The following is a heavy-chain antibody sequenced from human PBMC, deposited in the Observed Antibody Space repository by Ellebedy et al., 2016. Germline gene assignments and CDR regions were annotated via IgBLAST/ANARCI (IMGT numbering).Heavy chain of an antibody. CDR2: LTSSSTYM. V-gene: IGHV3-21*01. Sequence: GGSLRLSCAASGFSFTSYTMNWVRQAPGKGLEWVSSLTSSSTYMYYGDSAKGRFTISRDNAKNSLTLQMNSLRVEDTAVYYCARDRSVNGYWYFDLWGRGTLVTVSS. D-gene: IGHD4-17*01. CDR3: ARDRSVNGYWYFDL. J-gene: IGHJ2*01. CDR1: GFSFTSYT.